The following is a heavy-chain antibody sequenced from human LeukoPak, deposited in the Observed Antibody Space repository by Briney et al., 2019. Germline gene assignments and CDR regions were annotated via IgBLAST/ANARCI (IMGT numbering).Heavy chain of an antibody. CDR2: IIPMLGIA. D-gene: IGHD5-12*01. Sequence: GASVKVSCKASGGTFSTYAISWVQQAPGQGLEWMGRIIPMLGIADYAQKFQGRITITADKSTGTAYLELSSLRSEDTAIYYCASVYSGYDNTIDYWGQGTLVTVSS. J-gene: IGHJ4*02. CDR1: GGTFSTYA. CDR3: ASVYSGYDNTIDY. V-gene: IGHV1-69*04.